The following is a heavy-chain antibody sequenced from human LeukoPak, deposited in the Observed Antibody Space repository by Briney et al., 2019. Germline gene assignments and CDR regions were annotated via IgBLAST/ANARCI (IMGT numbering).Heavy chain of an antibody. D-gene: IGHD4-17*01. CDR3: ARGGDYKNDY. Sequence: QPGGSLRPSCAASGFTFSSFVIHWVRQAPGKALEWVAVISYDGSNKYYADSVKGRFTISRDNSKNTLYLQMNSLRPEDTAVYYCARGGDYKNDYWGQGTLVTVSS. V-gene: IGHV3-30-3*01. CDR1: GFTFSSFV. CDR2: ISYDGSNK. J-gene: IGHJ4*02.